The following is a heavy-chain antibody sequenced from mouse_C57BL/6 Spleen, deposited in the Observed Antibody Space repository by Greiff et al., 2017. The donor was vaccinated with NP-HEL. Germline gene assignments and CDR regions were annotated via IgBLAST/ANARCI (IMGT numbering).Heavy chain of an antibody. CDR1: GYTFTSYW. V-gene: IGHV1-53*01. J-gene: IGHJ4*01. CDR3: ARSITTVVGDYAMDY. CDR2: INPSNGGT. Sequence: QVHVKQPGTELVKPGASVKLSCKASGYTFTSYWMHWVKQRPGQGLEWIGNINPSNGGTNYNEKFKSKATLTVDKSSSTAYMQLSSLTSEDSAVYYCARSITTVVGDYAMDYWGQGTSVTVSS. D-gene: IGHD1-1*01.